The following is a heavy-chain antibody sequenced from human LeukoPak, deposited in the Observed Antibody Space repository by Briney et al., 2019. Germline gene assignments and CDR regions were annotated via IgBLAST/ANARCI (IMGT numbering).Heavy chain of an antibody. CDR3: AKDWNWAIDG. D-gene: IGHD1-7*01. CDR2: IHYESTTE. J-gene: IGHJ4*02. V-gene: IGHV3-30*02. CDR1: GFAFCFYG. Sequence: GGALRLSCVEPGFAFCFYGMRWVRPGLGGGVEWVAYIHYESTTEDYADSVKGRLTISRDSPKNTLFLQRNNRRGKDRAVFTWAKDWNWAIDGGGQRTLISAS.